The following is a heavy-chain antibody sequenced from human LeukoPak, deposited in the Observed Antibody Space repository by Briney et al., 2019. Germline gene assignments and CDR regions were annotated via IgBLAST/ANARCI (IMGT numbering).Heavy chain of an antibody. CDR3: ARASWVSTTDAVR. V-gene: IGHV3-23*01. CDR1: GFTFSSYA. CDR2: ISGSGGST. Sequence: GGSLRLSCAASGFTFSSYAMSWVRQAPGKGLEWVSAISGSGGSTYYADSVKGRFTISRDNSKNTLYLQMNSLRVEDTAIYYCARASWVSTTDAVRWGQGTLVTVSS. D-gene: IGHD1-14*01. J-gene: IGHJ4*02.